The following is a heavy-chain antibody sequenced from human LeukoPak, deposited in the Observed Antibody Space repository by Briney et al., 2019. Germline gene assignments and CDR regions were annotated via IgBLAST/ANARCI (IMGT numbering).Heavy chain of an antibody. D-gene: IGHD3-9*01. V-gene: IGHV3-53*01. CDR2: IYSGGST. CDR3: ASIFY. Sequence: GGSLRLSCAASGFTVTSNYMTWVRQAPGKGLEWVSVIYSGGSTYYADSVKGRFTTSRDNSKNTLFLQMDSLRAEDTAVYYCASIFYWGQGTLVTVSS. CDR1: GFTVTSNY. J-gene: IGHJ4*02.